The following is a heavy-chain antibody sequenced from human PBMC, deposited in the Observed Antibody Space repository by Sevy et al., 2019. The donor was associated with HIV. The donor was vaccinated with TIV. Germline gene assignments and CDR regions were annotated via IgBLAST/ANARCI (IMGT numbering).Heavy chain of an antibody. J-gene: IGHJ4*02. CDR3: ARGGGYCGGDCYSIDY. Sequence: GGSLRLSCAASGFTFSTYAMHWLRQAPGKGLEWVALIWYDGTIKYYADSVKGRFTISRDNSKDTLFLQMNSLTPEDTAVYYCARGGGYCGGDCYSIDYWGQGALVTVSS. CDR2: IWYDGTIK. CDR1: GFTFSTYA. D-gene: IGHD2-21*02. V-gene: IGHV3-30*04.